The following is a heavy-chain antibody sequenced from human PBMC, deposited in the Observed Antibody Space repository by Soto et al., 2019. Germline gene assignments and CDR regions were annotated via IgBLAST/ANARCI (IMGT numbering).Heavy chain of an antibody. CDR1: GFTFSSYG. CDR3: ARDRDDYGDYVELAYYYYGMDV. V-gene: IGHV3-33*01. J-gene: IGHJ6*02. Sequence: QVQLVESGGGVVQPGRSLRLSCAASGFTFSSYGMHWVRQAPGKGLEWVAVIWYDGSNKYYADSVKGRFTISRDNSKNTLYLQMNSLRAEDTAVYYCARDRDDYGDYVELAYYYYGMDVWGQGTTVTVSS. D-gene: IGHD4-17*01. CDR2: IWYDGSNK.